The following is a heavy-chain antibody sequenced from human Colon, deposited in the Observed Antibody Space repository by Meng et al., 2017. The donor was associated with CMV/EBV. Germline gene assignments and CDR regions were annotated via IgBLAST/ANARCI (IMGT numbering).Heavy chain of an antibody. V-gene: IGHV3-74*01. CDR1: GFTFSNYW. J-gene: IGHJ6*02. CDR3: AKASSNFPYYSMDV. Sequence: GGSLRLSCAASGFTFSNYWMHWVRQVPGEGLVWVSRINSEGSRTDYADSVKGRFTISRDSAKNTVFLELNSLKADDTALYYCAKASSNFPYYSMDVWGQGTPVTVSS. CDR2: INSEGSRT. D-gene: IGHD1-26*01.